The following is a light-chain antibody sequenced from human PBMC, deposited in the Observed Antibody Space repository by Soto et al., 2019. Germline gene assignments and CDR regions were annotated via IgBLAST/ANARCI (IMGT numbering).Light chain of an antibody. J-gene: IGKJ2*01. V-gene: IGKV3-20*01. CDR1: QSVSSNY. CDR3: QQYGNSPYT. CDR2: GAS. Sequence: EIVLTQSPGTLSLSPGERATLSCRASQSVSSNYLAWYQQKPDQAPRPLIYGASSRATGIPDRFSGSGSGTDFTLTISRLEPEDFAVYYCQQYGNSPYTFGLGTKLEI.